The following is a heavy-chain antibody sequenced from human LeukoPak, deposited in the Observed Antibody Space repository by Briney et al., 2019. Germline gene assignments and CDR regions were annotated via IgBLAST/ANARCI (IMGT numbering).Heavy chain of an antibody. CDR1: GYTFTGFF. CDR2: INPNNGVT. J-gene: IGHJ4*02. V-gene: IGHV1-2*02. D-gene: IGHD3-10*01. CDR3: ARDLFGRVVRGVISDY. Sequence: GASVKVSCKASGYTFTGFFIHWVRQAPGQGLEWMGWINPNNGVTNYTQKFQGRVTMTRDTSISTAYMEVSRLRSDDTAVYYCARDLFGRVVRGVISDYWGQGTLVTVSS.